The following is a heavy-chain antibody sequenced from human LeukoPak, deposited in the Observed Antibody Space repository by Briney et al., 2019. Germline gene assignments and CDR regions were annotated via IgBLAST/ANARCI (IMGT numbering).Heavy chain of an antibody. CDR1: GFTFNTYT. CDR3: ARCKDYYVSGSYYKTFDY. V-gene: IGHV3-30-3*01. CDR2: VSSDGNQ. J-gene: IGHJ4*02. Sequence: GESLRVSCAASGFTFNTYTLHWVRQAPGKGLEWVALVSSDGNQYSADSVKGRFTISRDNSKNTLYLQMNSLRAEDTAVYYCARCKDYYVSGSYYKTFDYWGQGTLVTISS. D-gene: IGHD3-10*01.